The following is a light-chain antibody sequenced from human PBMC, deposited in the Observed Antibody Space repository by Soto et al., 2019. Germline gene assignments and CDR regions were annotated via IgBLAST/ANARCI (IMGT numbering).Light chain of an antibody. CDR3: GAWDTTLSVVL. V-gene: IGLV1-51*01. CDR1: SSNIGKNY. CDR2: DNY. J-gene: IGLJ2*01. Sequence: QAVVTQPPSVSAAPGQEVTISCSGSSSNIGKNYVSWYQQLPGTAPKLLIYDNYKRPSGTPDRFSGSKSGTSATLGITGLQDGDEANYYCGAWDTTLSVVLFGGGTKVTVL.